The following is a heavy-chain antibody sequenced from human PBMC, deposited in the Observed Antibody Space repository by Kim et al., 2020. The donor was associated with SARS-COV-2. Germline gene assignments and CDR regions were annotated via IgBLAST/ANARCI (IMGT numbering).Heavy chain of an antibody. Sequence: GGSLRLSCAASGFTFNTYTMHWVRQAPGRGLEWVAAISFDGNNDFYAGSVKARFTISRDTSKNTLYVQMDSLRPEDTAVYYCAGAHYYGSGSFYHFHYWGQGTLVTVSS. CDR3: AGAHYYGSGSFYHFHY. D-gene: IGHD3-10*01. V-gene: IGHV3-30-3*01. CDR1: GFTFNTYT. CDR2: ISFDGNND. J-gene: IGHJ4*02.